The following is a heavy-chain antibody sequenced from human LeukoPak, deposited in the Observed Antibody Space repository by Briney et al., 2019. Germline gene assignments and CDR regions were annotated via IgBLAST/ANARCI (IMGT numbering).Heavy chain of an antibody. CDR2: ISYDGSNK. J-gene: IGHJ4*02. CDR3: ASIDRSGYCSSTSCYTLDY. CDR1: GFTFSSYA. V-gene: IGHV3-30-3*01. D-gene: IGHD2-2*02. Sequence: PGGSLRLSCAASGFTFSSYAMHWVRQAPGKGLEWVAVISYDGSNKYYADSVKGRFTISRDNAKNSLYLQMNSLRAEDTAVYYCASIDRSGYCSSTSCYTLDYWGRGTLVTVSS.